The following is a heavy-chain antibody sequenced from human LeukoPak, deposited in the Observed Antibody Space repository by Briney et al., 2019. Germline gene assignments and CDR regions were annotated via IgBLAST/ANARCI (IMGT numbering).Heavy chain of an antibody. CDR2: ITSSSSYI. Sequence: GGYLRLSCAASGFTFSNYNMNWVRQAPGKGLEWVSSITSSSSYIYYADSVKGRFTVSRDNAKNSLYLQMNSLRAEDTAVYYCARDPGIGDYWGQGTLVTVSS. D-gene: IGHD1-26*01. V-gene: IGHV3-21*01. CDR3: ARDPGIGDY. J-gene: IGHJ4*02. CDR1: GFTFSNYN.